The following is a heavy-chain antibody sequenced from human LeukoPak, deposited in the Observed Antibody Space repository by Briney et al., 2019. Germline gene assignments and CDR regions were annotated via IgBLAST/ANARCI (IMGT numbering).Heavy chain of an antibody. CDR2: ISGSSVNT. V-gene: IGHV3-23*01. D-gene: IGHD1-26*01. CDR3: TRGGNYQAVDY. CDR1: GFTFSTYA. Sequence: GGSLSLSCAASGFTFSTYAMTWVRQAPGKGLEWVSTISGSSVNTYYADSVKGRFTISRDNSKNTLYLQMNSLRADDTALYYCTRGGNYQAVDYWGQGTLVTVSS. J-gene: IGHJ4*02.